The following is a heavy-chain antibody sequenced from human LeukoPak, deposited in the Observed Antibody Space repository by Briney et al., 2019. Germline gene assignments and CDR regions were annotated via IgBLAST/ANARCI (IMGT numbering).Heavy chain of an antibody. CDR1: GNSISSGDYY. J-gene: IGHJ4*02. CDR3: ARASYSYDISGWVPFDY. Sequence: PSQTLSLTCTVSGNSISSGDYYWSWIRQPAGKGLEWIGRIYTSGSTTYNPSLKSRVTISGDTSENQFSLRLSSVTPADTAVYYCARASYSYDISGWVPFDYWGQGTLVTVSS. CDR2: IYTSGST. V-gene: IGHV4-61*02. D-gene: IGHD3-22*01.